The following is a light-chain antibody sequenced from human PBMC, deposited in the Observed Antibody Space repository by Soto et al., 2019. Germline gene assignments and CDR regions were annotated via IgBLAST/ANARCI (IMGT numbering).Light chain of an antibody. V-gene: IGLV2-14*01. CDR1: SSDVGAYTY. CDR3: SSYTTSNTLV. J-gene: IGLJ2*01. Sequence: QSALTQPASVSGSPGQSITISCTGTSSDVGAYTYVSWYQQHPGKATKLMIFEVSDRPSGVSNRFSGSKSGNTASLTISGLQAEDEADYYCSSYTTSNTLVFGGGTKVTVL. CDR2: EVS.